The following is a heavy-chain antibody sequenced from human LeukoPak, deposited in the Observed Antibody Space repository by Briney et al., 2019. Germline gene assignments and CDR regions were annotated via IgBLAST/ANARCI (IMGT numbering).Heavy chain of an antibody. D-gene: IGHD2/OR15-2a*01. CDR3: ARGVPSPFPDPFDH. J-gene: IGHJ4*02. Sequence: GGSLRLSCAASGFTVSSNYMSWVRQAPGKGPEWVSVIYSGGATHYADSVKGRFTISRDNSKNTLYLQMNSLRAEDTDVYYCARGVPSPFPDPFDHWGQGTLVTVSS. CDR2: IYSGGAT. CDR1: GFTVSSNY. V-gene: IGHV3-66*02.